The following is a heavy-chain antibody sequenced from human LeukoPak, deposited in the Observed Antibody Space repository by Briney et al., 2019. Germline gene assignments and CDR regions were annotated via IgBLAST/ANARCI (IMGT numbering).Heavy chain of an antibody. CDR1: GDSISTGSYY. Sequence: SQTLSLTCSVSGDSISTGSYYWSWIRQPAGKGLEWIGRLYTSGNTNFNPSLKSRVTISVDTSKNQFSLKLSSVTAADTAVYYCATFDFWSGYHDYWGQGTLVTVSS. CDR3: ATFDFWSGYHDY. D-gene: IGHD3-3*01. V-gene: IGHV4-61*02. J-gene: IGHJ4*02. CDR2: LYTSGNT.